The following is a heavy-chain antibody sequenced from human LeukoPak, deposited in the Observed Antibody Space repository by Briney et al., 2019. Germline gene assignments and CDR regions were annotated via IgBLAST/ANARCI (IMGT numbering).Heavy chain of an antibody. CDR3: ARWVAATLRSDAFDI. D-gene: IGHD2-15*01. CDR2: IIPILGIA. V-gene: IGHV1-69*02. J-gene: IGHJ3*02. Sequence: KISCKGSGYSFTSYWIGWVRQAPGQGLEWMGRIIPILGIANYAQKFQGRVTITADKSTSTAYMELSSLRSEDTAVYYCARWVAATLRSDAFDIWGQGTMVTVSS. CDR1: GYSFTSYW.